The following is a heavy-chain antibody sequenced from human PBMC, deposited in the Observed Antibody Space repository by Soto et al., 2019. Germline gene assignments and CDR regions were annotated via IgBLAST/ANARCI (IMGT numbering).Heavy chain of an antibody. D-gene: IGHD3-10*01. Sequence: SETLSLTCSVSGGSISSGGYYLSWIRQHPGKGLEWIGYIYYSGSTYYNPSLKSRVTISVDTSKNQFSLKLSSVTAADTAVYYCARDRRGASYYYGMEVWGQGTTVTVSS. CDR3: ARDRRGASYYYGMEV. J-gene: IGHJ6*02. V-gene: IGHV4-31*03. CDR2: IYYSGST. CDR1: GGSISSGGYY.